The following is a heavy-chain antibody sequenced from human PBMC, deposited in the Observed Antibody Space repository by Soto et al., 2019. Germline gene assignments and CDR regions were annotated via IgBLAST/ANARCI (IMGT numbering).Heavy chain of an antibody. Sequence: SETLSLTCTVSGDSITSGVHYWSWIRQHPGKGLEWIGYIYYIGPSYYNPSLESRITLSVDTSKNHFSLNLTSVTAADTAVYYCARISKGYFDWLVGAFDIWGQGTMVTVSS. CDR1: GDSITSGVHY. V-gene: IGHV4-31*03. J-gene: IGHJ3*02. CDR2: IYYIGPS. D-gene: IGHD3-9*01. CDR3: ARISKGYFDWLVGAFDI.